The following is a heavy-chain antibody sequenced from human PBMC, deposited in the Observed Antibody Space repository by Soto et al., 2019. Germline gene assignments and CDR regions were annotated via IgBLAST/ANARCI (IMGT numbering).Heavy chain of an antibody. Sequence: QVQLVQSGAEARKPGSSVKISCTVSGDSFSSYTLTWVRQAPGQGLEWMGGIIPIFHSTIYSQRFKGRVTFTADDSTNTAYSQLTNLRFDDTDIYYCARPSGLLGQYSALPEFWGQGTLVSVSS. CDR3: ARPSGLLGQYSALPEF. J-gene: IGHJ4*02. D-gene: IGHD5-12*01. CDR1: GDSFSSYT. V-gene: IGHV1-69*19. CDR2: IIPIFHST.